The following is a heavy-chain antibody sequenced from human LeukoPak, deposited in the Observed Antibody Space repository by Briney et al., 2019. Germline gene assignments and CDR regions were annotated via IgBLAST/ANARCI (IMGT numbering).Heavy chain of an antibody. CDR2: ISSSSSYI. CDR3: AKDRYSYAFEYSDS. J-gene: IGHJ4*02. CDR1: GFTFSSYS. Sequence: GGSLRLSCAASGFTFSSYSMNWVRQAPGKGLEWVSSISSSSSYIYYADSVKGRFTISRDNSKNTLSLQVSSLRTEDTAVYYCAKDRYSYAFEYSDSWGQGTLVTVSS. V-gene: IGHV3-21*01. D-gene: IGHD5-18*01.